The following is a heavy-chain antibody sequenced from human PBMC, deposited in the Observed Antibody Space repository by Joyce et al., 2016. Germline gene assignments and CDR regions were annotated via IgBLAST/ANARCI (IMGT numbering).Heavy chain of an antibody. CDR1: GSTYADHY. CDR3: ARGQSKRRGGWGYYYYYGMDV. D-gene: IGHD5-24*01. J-gene: IGHJ6*02. CDR2: INPNSGGR. Sequence: QVQLVQSGAEVKKPGASVKVSCKASGSTYADHYIHWVRQAPGQGLEWMGWINPNSGGRNYAQKFQAWVTMTRDTSISTAYMELSSLRSDDTAVYYCARGQSKRRGGWGYYYYYGMDVWGQGTTVTVSS. V-gene: IGHV1-2*04.